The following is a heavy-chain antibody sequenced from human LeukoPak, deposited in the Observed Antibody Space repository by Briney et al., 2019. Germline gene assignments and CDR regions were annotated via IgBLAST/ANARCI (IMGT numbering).Heavy chain of an antibody. Sequence: SETLSLTCAVSGYSISNAYYWGWVRQPPGKGLEWIGNIYHSGSTYKNSSLKSRLTMSLDTSKNQFSLKLISVTAADTAMYYCARLSGAPVRHPIYHFDYWGQGTLVTVSS. CDR2: IYHSGST. CDR3: ARLSGAPVRHPIYHFDY. J-gene: IGHJ4*02. V-gene: IGHV4-38-2*01. CDR1: GYSISNAYY. D-gene: IGHD2-2*02.